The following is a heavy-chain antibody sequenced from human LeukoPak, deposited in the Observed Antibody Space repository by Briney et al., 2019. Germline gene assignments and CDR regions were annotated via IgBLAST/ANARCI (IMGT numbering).Heavy chain of an antibody. CDR3: ARDLATPSFYYYYGMDV. J-gene: IGHJ6*02. D-gene: IGHD5-12*01. CDR1: GFTFSSYG. V-gene: IGHV3-33*01. Sequence: GRSLRLSCAASGFTFSSYGMHWVRQAPGKGLEWVAVIWYDGSNKYYADSVKGRFTISRDNSKNTLYLQMNSLRAEDTAVYYCARDLATPSFYYYYGMDVWGQGTTVTVSS. CDR2: IWYDGSNK.